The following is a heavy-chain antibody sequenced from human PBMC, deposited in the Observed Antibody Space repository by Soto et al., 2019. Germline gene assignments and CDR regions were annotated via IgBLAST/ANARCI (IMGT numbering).Heavy chain of an antibody. V-gene: IGHV3-21*01. CDR1: GFTFSSYS. CDR3: ARDLRHYDFWSGYYGFDP. J-gene: IGHJ5*02. Sequence: SLRLSCAASGFTFSSYSMNWVRQAPGKGLEWVSSISSSSSYIYYADSVKGRFTISRDNAKNSLYLQMNSLRAEDTAVYYCARDLRHYDFWSGYYGFDPWGQGTLVTVSS. CDR2: ISSSSSYI. D-gene: IGHD3-3*01.